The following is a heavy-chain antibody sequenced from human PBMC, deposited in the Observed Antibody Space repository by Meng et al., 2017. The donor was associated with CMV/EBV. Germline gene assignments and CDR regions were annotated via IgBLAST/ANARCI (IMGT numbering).Heavy chain of an antibody. Sequence: GGSLRLSCAASGFTVSSNYMSWVRQAPGKGLEWVSVIYSGGSTYYADSVKGRFTISRDNFKNTLYLEMNSLRAEDTAVYYCARDRGYSYGQRWCYVMDVWGQGATVTVSS. J-gene: IGHJ6*02. D-gene: IGHD5-18*01. CDR1: GFTVSSNY. V-gene: IGHV3-53*01. CDR3: ARDRGYSYGQRWCYVMDV. CDR2: IYSGGST.